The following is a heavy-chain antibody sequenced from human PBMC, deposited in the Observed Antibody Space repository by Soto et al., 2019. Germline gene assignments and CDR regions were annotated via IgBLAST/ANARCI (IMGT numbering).Heavy chain of an antibody. V-gene: IGHV4-31*03. CDR1: GGSISSGGYY. D-gene: IGHD3-3*01. Sequence: QVQLQESGPGLVKPSQTLSLTCTVSGGSISSGGYYWSWIRQHPGKGLEWIGYIYYSGSTYYNPCLKSRVTISVDTSKNQFSLKLSSVTAADTAVYYCAREGRAIFGVVIIDAFDIWGQGTMVTVSS. J-gene: IGHJ3*02. CDR2: IYYSGST. CDR3: AREGRAIFGVVIIDAFDI.